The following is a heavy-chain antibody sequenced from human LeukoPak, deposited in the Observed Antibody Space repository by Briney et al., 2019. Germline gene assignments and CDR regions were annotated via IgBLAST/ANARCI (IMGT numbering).Heavy chain of an antibody. CDR3: AKDIWAGLGSGYSALDY. CDR2: ISSSSSYI. V-gene: IGHV3-21*04. D-gene: IGHD3-22*01. J-gene: IGHJ4*02. Sequence: PGGSLRLSCAASGFTFSSYSMNWVRQAPGKGLEWVSSISSSSSYIYYADSVKGRSTISRDNAKNSLYLQMNSLRAEDTALYYCAKDIWAGLGSGYSALDYWGQGTLVTVSS. CDR1: GFTFSSYS.